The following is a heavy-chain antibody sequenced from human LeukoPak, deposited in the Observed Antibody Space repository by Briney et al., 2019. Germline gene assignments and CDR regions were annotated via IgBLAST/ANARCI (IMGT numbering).Heavy chain of an antibody. J-gene: IGHJ4*02. CDR1: GFTFSNFW. V-gene: IGHV3-33*08. CDR2: IWYDGSNK. CDR3: ARDHYYDSSGYIDY. Sequence: PGGSLRLSCTASGFTFSNFWMGWVRQAPGKGLEWVAVIWYDGSNKYYADSVKGRFTISRDNSKNTLYLQMNSLRAEDTAVYYCARDHYYDSSGYIDYWGQGTLVTVSS. D-gene: IGHD3-22*01.